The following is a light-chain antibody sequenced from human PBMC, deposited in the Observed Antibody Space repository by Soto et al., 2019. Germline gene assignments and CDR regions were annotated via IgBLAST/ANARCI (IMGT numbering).Light chain of an antibody. CDR2: GAS. J-gene: IGKJ1*01. Sequence: EIVLTQSPGTLSLSPGDRATLSCRASQTVIHNYLAWHQQKPGQTPRLLVYGASNRATGIPARFSGSGSGTEFTLTISSLQSEDFAVYYCQQYNNWPKTFGQGTKVDIK. V-gene: IGKV3-15*01. CDR1: QTVIHN. CDR3: QQYNNWPKT.